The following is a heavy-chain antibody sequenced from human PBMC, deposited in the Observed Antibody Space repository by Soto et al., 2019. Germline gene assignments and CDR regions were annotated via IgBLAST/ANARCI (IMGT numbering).Heavy chain of an antibody. CDR2: ISGGGSDS. V-gene: IGHV3-23*01. Sequence: DVQLLESGGGLVQPGGSLRLACAASGFTFGSYAMSWVRQAPGKGLEWVSAISGGGSDSYYAASVKGRLTISRDDSKNTLNLHVNSLRAEDTAVYFCGKEGTVSPSADFDYRGQGTLVTVSS. CDR1: GFTFGSYA. CDR3: GKEGTVSPSADFDY. D-gene: IGHD2-21*02. J-gene: IGHJ4*02.